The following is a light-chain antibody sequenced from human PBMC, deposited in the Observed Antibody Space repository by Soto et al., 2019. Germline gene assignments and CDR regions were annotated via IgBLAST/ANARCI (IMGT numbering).Light chain of an antibody. J-gene: IGKJ4*01. CDR1: QSVRNN. CDR3: QQYGNSPLT. Sequence: EVVMTQSPATLSVSPGERATLSCKASQSVRNNLVWYQQKPGQAPRPIIFGVSTRATGVPDRFSGSGSGTDFTLTISRLEPEDFALYYCQQYGNSPLTFGGGTKVDIK. CDR2: GVS. V-gene: IGKV3-20*01.